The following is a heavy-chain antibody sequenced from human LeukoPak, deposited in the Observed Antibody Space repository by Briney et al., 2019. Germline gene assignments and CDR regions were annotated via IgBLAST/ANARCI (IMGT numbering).Heavy chain of an antibody. CDR2: ISSSSSYI. J-gene: IGHJ6*02. CDR1: GFTFSSYS. D-gene: IGHD4-17*01. V-gene: IGHV3-21*01. CDR3: ARASDYGDYFSGMDV. Sequence: PGGSLRLSCAASGFTFSSYSMNWVRQPPGKGLEWVSSISSSSSYIYYADSVKGRFTISRDNAKNSVYLQMNSLRAEDTAVYYCARASDYGDYFSGMDVWGQGTTATVSS.